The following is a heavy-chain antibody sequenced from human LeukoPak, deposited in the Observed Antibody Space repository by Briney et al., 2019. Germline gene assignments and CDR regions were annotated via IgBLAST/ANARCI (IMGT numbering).Heavy chain of an antibody. J-gene: IGHJ6*02. CDR1: GFSCGLYV. V-gene: IGHV3-23*05. CDR3: ARRGAEPGNGLDV. D-gene: IGHD1-14*01. Sequence: GGSLRLFYGRSGFSCGLYVMTGLRQAPGKGLEWVSTINNGGSSTWYADSVKGRFTMSRDNSKTTVSLQMESLRAEDTAVYYCARRGAEPGNGLDVWGHGTTVAVSS. CDR2: INNGGSST.